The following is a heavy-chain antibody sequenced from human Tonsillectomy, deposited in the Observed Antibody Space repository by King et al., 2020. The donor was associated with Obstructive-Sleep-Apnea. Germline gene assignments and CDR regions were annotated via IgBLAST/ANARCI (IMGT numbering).Heavy chain of an antibody. J-gene: IGHJ6*02. CDR3: ARANCGGDCHSGYYYVMDV. CDR1: GGTLRSYA. CDR2: IIPMFGST. D-gene: IGHD2-21*02. Sequence: QLVQSGAEVKKPGSSVKVSCKASGGTLRSYAISWVRQAPGQGLEWMGGIIPMFGSTNYAQKFQGRVTITADESTRTAYMELSSLRSEDTALYYCARANCGGDCHSGYYYVMDVWGQGTAVTVSS. V-gene: IGHV1-69*01.